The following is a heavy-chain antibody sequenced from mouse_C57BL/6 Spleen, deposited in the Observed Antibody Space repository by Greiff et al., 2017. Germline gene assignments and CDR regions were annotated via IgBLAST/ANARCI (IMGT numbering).Heavy chain of an antibody. V-gene: IGHV1-55*01. CDR3: AREKDDYERGYYFDY. J-gene: IGHJ2*01. CDR2: IYPGSGST. CDR1: GYTFTSYW. D-gene: IGHD2-4*01. Sequence: VQLQQPGAELVKPGASVKMSCKASGYTFTSYWITWVKQRPGQGLEWIGDIYPGSGSTNYNEKFKSKATLTVDTSSSTAYMQLSSLTSEDSAVYYCAREKDDYERGYYFDYWGQGTTLTVSS.